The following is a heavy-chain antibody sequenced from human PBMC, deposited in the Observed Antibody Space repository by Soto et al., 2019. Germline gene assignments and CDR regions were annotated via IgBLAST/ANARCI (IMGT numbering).Heavy chain of an antibody. Sequence: EVQLVESGGGLVQPGGSLRLSCAASGFTVSSNYMTWVRQAPGKGLEWVSVIYSGGSTYYADSVKGRFTISRDNSKNTLYLQMNSLRAEDTAVYYCARKASVGAEGTVYWGQGTLVTVSS. CDR2: IYSGGST. J-gene: IGHJ4*02. D-gene: IGHD1-26*01. V-gene: IGHV3-66*01. CDR3: ARKASVGAEGTVY. CDR1: GFTVSSNY.